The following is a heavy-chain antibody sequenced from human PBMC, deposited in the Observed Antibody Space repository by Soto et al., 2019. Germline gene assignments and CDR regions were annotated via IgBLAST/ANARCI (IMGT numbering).Heavy chain of an antibody. CDR2: IHHSGAT. Sequence: VRLHQWGAGLLKPSETLSLTCAVYGGLYSDYYWSWIRQAPGKGLEWIGEIHHSGATNYNPSLKGRVTISLDRSKNQVTLNLSSMTAADAGVYYCANDYGDYRNDAFDIWSPGSRVTVAS. D-gene: IGHD4-17*01. CDR3: ANDYGDYRNDAFDI. CDR1: GGLYSDYY. V-gene: IGHV4-34*01. J-gene: IGHJ3*02.